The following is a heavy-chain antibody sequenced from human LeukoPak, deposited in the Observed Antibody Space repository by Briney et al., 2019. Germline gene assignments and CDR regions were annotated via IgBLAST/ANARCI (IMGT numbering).Heavy chain of an antibody. CDR2: INPSGGST. CDR1: GYTFTSYY. Sequence: ASVKVSCKASGYTFTSYYMHWVRQAPGQGLEWMGIINPSGGSTSYAQKFQGRVTITTDESTSTAYMELSSLRSADTAVYYCATKSRGCSSTSCWIFDYWGQGTLVTVSS. J-gene: IGHJ4*02. CDR3: ATKSRGCSSTSCWIFDY. D-gene: IGHD2-2*01. V-gene: IGHV1-46*01.